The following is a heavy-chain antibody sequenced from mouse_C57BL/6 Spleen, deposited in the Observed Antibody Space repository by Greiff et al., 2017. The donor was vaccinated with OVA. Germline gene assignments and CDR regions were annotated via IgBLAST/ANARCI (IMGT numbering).Heavy chain of an antibody. Sequence: QVQLQQPGAELVRPGSSVKLSCKASGYTFTSYWMDWVKQRPGQVLEWIGNIYPSDSETHYNQKFKDKATLTVDKSSSTAYMQLSSLTSEDSAVYYCARGYSNYVGFAYWGQGTLVTVSA. CDR2: IYPSDSET. J-gene: IGHJ3*01. D-gene: IGHD2-5*01. CDR1: GYTFTSYW. CDR3: ARGYSNYVGFAY. V-gene: IGHV1-61*01.